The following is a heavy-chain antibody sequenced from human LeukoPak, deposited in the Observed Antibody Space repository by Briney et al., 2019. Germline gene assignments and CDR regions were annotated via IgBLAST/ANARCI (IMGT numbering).Heavy chain of an antibody. D-gene: IGHD4-17*01. CDR1: GGSISSYY. Sequence: SETLSLTCTVSGGSISSYYWSWIRQPPEKGLEWIGYIYYSGSTYYNPSLKSRVTISVDRSKNQFSLKLSSVTAADTAVYYCAREPTVTTIGAFDIWGQGTMVTVSS. V-gene: IGHV4-59*12. J-gene: IGHJ3*02. CDR3: AREPTVTTIGAFDI. CDR2: IYYSGST.